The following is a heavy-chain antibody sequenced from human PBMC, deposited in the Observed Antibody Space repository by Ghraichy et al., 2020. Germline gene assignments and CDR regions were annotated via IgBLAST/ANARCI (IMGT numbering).Heavy chain of an antibody. CDR3: AKDPRRGGWDVASTYAFDI. V-gene: IGHV3-30*02. J-gene: IGHJ3*02. CDR1: GFTFSSYG. D-gene: IGHD6-19*01. Sequence: GGSLRLSCAASGFTFSSYGMHWVRQAPGKGLEWVAFIRYDGSNKYYADSVKGRFTISRDNSNNTLYLQINSLRAEDTAVYYCAKDPRRGGWDVASTYAFDIWGQGTMVTVSS. CDR2: IRYDGSNK.